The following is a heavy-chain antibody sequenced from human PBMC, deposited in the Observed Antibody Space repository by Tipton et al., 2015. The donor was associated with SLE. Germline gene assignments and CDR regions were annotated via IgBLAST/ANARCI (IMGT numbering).Heavy chain of an antibody. CDR1: GVSISTYY. V-gene: IGHV4-59*01. CDR3: ARGDSAYDLPDY. CDR2: SYYSGST. Sequence: TLSLTCTVSGVSISTYYWSWIRQPPGKGLEWIGYSYYSGSTNCNPSLQSRVTISIDTSKNQLSPMLNSVTSADTALYYCARGDSAYDLPDYWGQGTLVTVSS. D-gene: IGHD5-12*01. J-gene: IGHJ4*02.